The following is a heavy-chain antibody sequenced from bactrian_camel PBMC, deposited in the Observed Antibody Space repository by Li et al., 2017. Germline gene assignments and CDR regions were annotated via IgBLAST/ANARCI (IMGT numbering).Heavy chain of an antibody. CDR2: IKSGGDAT. V-gene: IGHV3S1*01. CDR3: ASAFES. CDR1: GFPFSRYW. J-gene: IGHJ4*01. Sequence: QLVESGGGLVQPGGSLRLSCAASGFPFSRYWMYWVRQAPGKGLEWVSGIKSGGDATGYVDSVKGRFDISRDNAKNTVSLQMNSLKSEDTALYYCASAFESWGQGTQVTVS.